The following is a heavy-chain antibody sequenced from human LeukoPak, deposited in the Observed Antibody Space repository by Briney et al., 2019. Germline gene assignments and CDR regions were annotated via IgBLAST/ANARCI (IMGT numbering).Heavy chain of an antibody. CDR1: GYTFTSYD. J-gene: IGHJ3*02. D-gene: IGHD2-2*01. CDR3: ARARRRYCSSTSCYVFAFDI. CDR2: MNPNSGNT. V-gene: IGHV1-8*01. Sequence: GASVKVSCKASGYTFTSYDFNWVRQPAGQGVEWMGWMNPNSGNTDYAQKFQGRVTMTRNTSISTAYMELSSLRSEDTAVYYCARARRRYCSSTSCYVFAFDIWGQGTMVTVSS.